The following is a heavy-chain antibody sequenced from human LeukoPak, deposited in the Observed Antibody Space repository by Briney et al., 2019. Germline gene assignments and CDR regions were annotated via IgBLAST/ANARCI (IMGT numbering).Heavy chain of an antibody. CDR1: GFIFSNYG. CDR2: IWYAGSNK. D-gene: IGHD2-2*01. CDR3: AKDRCSSTSCSFDY. J-gene: IGHJ4*02. Sequence: TGGSLRLSCAASGFIFSNYGMHWVRQAPGKGLEWVAFIWYAGSNKYYADSVKGRFTISRDNSRNTLYLQMNSLRADDTAVYYCAKDRCSSTSCSFDYWGQGPLVTVSS. V-gene: IGHV3-30*02.